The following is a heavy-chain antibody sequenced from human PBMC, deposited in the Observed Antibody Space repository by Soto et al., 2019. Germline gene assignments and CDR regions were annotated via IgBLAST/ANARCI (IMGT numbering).Heavy chain of an antibody. V-gene: IGHV4-39*01. CDR2: VYYTGST. D-gene: IGHD5-12*01. Sequence: PSETLSLTCTVSGGSVSSSSYYWAWIRQPPGKGLEWIGTVYYTGSTYYNPSLKSRVTISVDTSKNQFSLKVSSVTAADTALYYCARRVDAPRYYGMDVWGQGTTVTVSS. CDR1: GGSVSSSSYY. CDR3: ARRVDAPRYYGMDV. J-gene: IGHJ6*02.